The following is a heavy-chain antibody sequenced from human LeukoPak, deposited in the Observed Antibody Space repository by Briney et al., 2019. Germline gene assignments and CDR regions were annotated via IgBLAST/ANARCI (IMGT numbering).Heavy chain of an antibody. J-gene: IGHJ4*01. CDR3: ARPPSRGYSSSFEY. Sequence: GESLKISCKGSGYSFPTYWIAWVRQMPGKGLEWMGIIYPDESNIRYSPSFQGQVTISADKSISTAYLQWSSLTASDTAMYYCARPPSRGYSSSFEYSGHRTLVTVSS. D-gene: IGHD2-2*03. CDR1: GYSFPTYW. V-gene: IGHV5-51*01. CDR2: IYPDESNI.